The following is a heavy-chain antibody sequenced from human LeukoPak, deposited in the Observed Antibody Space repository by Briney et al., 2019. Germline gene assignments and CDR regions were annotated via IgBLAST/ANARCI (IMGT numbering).Heavy chain of an antibody. V-gene: IGHV3-23*01. J-gene: IGHJ4*02. CDR3: AKSGLNRFDY. D-gene: IGHD2-15*01. CDR2: ISGGSGNT. Sequence: PGGSLRLSCAASGFTFSGSAMHWVRQASGKGLEWVSNISGGSGNTYYADSVKGRFTISRDNSKNTLYLQMNSLRAEDTAVYYCAKSGLNRFDYWGQGTLVTVSS. CDR1: GFTFSGSA.